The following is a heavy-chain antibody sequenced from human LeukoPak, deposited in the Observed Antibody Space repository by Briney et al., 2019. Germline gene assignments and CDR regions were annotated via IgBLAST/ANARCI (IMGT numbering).Heavy chain of an antibody. Sequence: GGSLRLSCTASGFTFSSYWMNWVRQAPGKGLEWVANIKQDGSEKYYVDSVKGRFTISRDNAKKSLYLQMNSLRAEDTAVYYCARETEMANLDYWGQRTLVTVSS. V-gene: IGHV3-7*04. CDR2: IKQDGSEK. CDR1: GFTFSSYW. D-gene: IGHD5-24*01. J-gene: IGHJ4*02. CDR3: ARETEMANLDY.